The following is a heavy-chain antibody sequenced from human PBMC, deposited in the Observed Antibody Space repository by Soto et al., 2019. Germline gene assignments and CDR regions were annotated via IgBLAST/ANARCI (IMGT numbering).Heavy chain of an antibody. CDR1: GCTFSRNG. CDR3: TRGIVVVPAAMPDAFTYLLENDAFDI. V-gene: IGHV3-48*02. J-gene: IGHJ3*02. D-gene: IGHD2-2*01. Sequence: PGGSLRLSCAASGCTFSRNGMNWVRQAPGKGLDWVAFIDISGTDKQYADSVKGRFSISRDNAKNSLSLQMDSLRDEDTAVYYCTRGIVVVPAAMPDAFTYLLENDAFDIWGQGTMVTVSS. CDR2: IDISGTDK.